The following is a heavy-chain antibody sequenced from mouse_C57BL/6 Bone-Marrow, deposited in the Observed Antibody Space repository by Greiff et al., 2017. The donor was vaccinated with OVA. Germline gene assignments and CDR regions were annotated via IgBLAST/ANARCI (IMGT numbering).Heavy chain of an antibody. CDR1: GYTFTSYW. CDR2: IHPNSGST. V-gene: IGHV1-64*01. CDR3: ASYDYDDGYYFDY. D-gene: IGHD2-4*01. Sequence: QVQLQQPGAELVKPGASVKLSCKASGYTFTSYWMHWVKQRPGQGLEWIGMIHPNSGSTNYNEKFKSKATLTVDKPSSTAYMQLSSLTAEDSAVYYCASYDYDDGYYFDYWGQGTTLTVSS. J-gene: IGHJ2*01.